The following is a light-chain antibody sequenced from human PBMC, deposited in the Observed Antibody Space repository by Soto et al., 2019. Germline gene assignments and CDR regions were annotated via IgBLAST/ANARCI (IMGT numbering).Light chain of an antibody. CDR2: GHT. CDR1: SSNIGAGYD. J-gene: IGLJ1*01. CDR3: QSHDSSLSTYV. Sequence: QSVLTQPPSVSGAPGQRVTISCTGSSSNIGAGYDVHWYQQLPGTAPKLLIYGHTNRPSGVPDRFSGSKSGTSASLAITGLQDEDEADYYCQSHDSSLSTYVFGTGTKVTVL. V-gene: IGLV1-40*01.